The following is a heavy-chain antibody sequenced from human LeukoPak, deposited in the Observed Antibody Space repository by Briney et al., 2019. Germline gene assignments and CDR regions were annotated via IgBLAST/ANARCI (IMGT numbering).Heavy chain of an antibody. D-gene: IGHD6-6*01. J-gene: IGHJ4*02. CDR2: IYYSGST. Sequence: SQTLSLTCTVSGGSISSGGYYWSWIRQHPGKGLEWIGYIYYSGSTYYNPSLKSRVTISVDTSKNQFSLKLSPVTAADTAVYYCARAGWEQLEVFDYWGQGTLVTVSS. CDR1: GGSISSGGYY. CDR3: ARAGWEQLEVFDY. V-gene: IGHV4-31*03.